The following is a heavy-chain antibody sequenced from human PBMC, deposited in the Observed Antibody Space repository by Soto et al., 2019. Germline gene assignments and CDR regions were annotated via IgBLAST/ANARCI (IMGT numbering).Heavy chain of an antibody. D-gene: IGHD6-6*01. CDR2: INANSGST. CDR1: GYTFTSYG. CDR3: ARSSSHGESPGYYYYYMDV. Sequence: ASVKVSCKASGYTFTSYGISWVRQAPGQGLEWMGRINANSGSTSYAQKIQGRVTMTTDTSTSTVYMELSSLRSEDTAVYYCARSSSHGESPGYYYYYMDVWGKGTTVTVSS. J-gene: IGHJ6*03. V-gene: IGHV1-18*01.